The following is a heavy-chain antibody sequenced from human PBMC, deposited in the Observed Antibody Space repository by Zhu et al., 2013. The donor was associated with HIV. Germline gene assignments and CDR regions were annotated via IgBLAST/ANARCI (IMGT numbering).Heavy chain of an antibody. CDR2: INAGNGNT. V-gene: IGHV1-3*01. D-gene: IGHD3-16*02. Sequence: QVQLVQSGAEVKKPGSSVKVSCKASGYTFTSYAMHWVRQAPGQRLEWMGWINAGNGNTNYAQKLQGRVTMTTDTSTSTAYMELRSLRSDDTAVYYCARDLPFMITFGGVIVKGYYYYGMDVWDQGP. J-gene: IGHJ6*02. CDR3: ARDLPFMITFGGVIVKGYYYYGMDV. CDR1: GYTFTSYA.